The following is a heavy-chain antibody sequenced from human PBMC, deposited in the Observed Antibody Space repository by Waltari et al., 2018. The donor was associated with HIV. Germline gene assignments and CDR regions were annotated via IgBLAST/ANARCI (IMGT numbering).Heavy chain of an antibody. V-gene: IGHV3-21*01. CDR3: ARDLSKHYDIVTGHSRDYYYYGMDV. Sequence: EVQLVESGGGPFKPGTCLTIYCAVSGFKFSYYSMRWLRQAPGKGLEWVASISSSSTYIYYSESLKGRFTVSRDNVKSSLYLQMNSLRAEDTAVYYCARDLSKHYDIVTGHSRDYYYYGMDVWGQGTTVAVS. J-gene: IGHJ6*02. D-gene: IGHD3-9*01. CDR1: GFKFSYYS. CDR2: ISSSSTYI.